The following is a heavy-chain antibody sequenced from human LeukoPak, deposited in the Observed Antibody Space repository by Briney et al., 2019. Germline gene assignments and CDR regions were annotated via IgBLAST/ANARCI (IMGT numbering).Heavy chain of an antibody. CDR1: GFTFSSYG. CDR2: ISGSGGRI. Sequence: PGGSLRLSCTTSGFTFSSYGMSWVRQAPGKGLEWVSAISGSGGRIYFADSLKGRFTISRDNSKNTLYPQMNSLRAEDTAVYYCAELGITMIGGVWGKGTTVTISS. V-gene: IGHV3-23*01. CDR3: AELGITMIGGV. J-gene: IGHJ6*04. D-gene: IGHD3-10*02.